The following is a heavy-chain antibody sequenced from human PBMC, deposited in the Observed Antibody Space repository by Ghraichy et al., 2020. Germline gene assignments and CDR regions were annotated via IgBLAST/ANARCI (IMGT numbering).Heavy chain of an antibody. CDR3: ARGGSWFGELLQREVYFDY. CDR1: GGSFSGYY. Sequence: SETLSLTCAVYGGSFSGYYWSWIRQPPGKGLEWIGEINHSGSTNYNPSLKSRVTISVDTSKNQFSLKLSSVTAVDTAVYYCARGGSWFGELLQREVYFDYWGQGTLVTVSS. J-gene: IGHJ4*02. CDR2: INHSGST. D-gene: IGHD3-10*01. V-gene: IGHV4-34*01.